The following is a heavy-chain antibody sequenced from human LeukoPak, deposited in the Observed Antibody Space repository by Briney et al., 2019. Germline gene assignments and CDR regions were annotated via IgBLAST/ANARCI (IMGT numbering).Heavy chain of an antibody. CDR2: ISGSGGST. CDR3: AKAGRRFAAAGSSDY. J-gene: IGHJ4*02. D-gene: IGHD6-13*01. V-gene: IGHV3-23*01. Sequence: GGSLRLSCAASGFTFSSYAMSWVRQAPGKGLEWVSAISGSGGSTYYADSVKGRFTISRDNSKNTLYLQMNSPRAEDTAVYYCAKAGRRFAAAGSSDYWGQGTLVTVSS. CDR1: GFTFSSYA.